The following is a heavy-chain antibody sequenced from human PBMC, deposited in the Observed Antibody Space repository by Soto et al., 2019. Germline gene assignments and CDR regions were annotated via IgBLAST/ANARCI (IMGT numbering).Heavy chain of an antibody. V-gene: IGHV1-18*01. Sequence: ASVKVSCKASGYTFTSYGISWVRQAPGQGLEWMGWISAYNGNTNYAQKLQGRVTMTTDTSTKTAYMEVRSLRSDDTAVYYCARGGYYDSSGSRNYHYYGMNVWGQGTTVTVSS. J-gene: IGHJ6*02. CDR2: ISAYNGNT. CDR3: ARGGYYDSSGSRNYHYYGMNV. CDR1: GYTFTSYG. D-gene: IGHD3-22*01.